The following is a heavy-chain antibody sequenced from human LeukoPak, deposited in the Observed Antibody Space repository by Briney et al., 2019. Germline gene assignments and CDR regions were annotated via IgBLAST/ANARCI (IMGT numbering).Heavy chain of an antibody. Sequence: GGSLRLSCAASGFTFSSYAMSWVRQAPGKGLEWVSVIYSGGSTYYADSVKGRFTISRDNSKNTLYLQMNSLRAEDTAVYYCARDPDTGAAAGTINYGMDVWGQGTTVTVSS. D-gene: IGHD6-13*01. V-gene: IGHV3-53*01. CDR3: ARDPDTGAAAGTINYGMDV. CDR1: GFTFSSYA. CDR2: IYSGGST. J-gene: IGHJ6*02.